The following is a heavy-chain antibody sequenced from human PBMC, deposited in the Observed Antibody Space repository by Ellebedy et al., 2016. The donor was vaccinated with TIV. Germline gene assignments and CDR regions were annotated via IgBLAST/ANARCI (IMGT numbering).Heavy chain of an antibody. J-gene: IGHJ4*02. D-gene: IGHD3-9*01. CDR3: VRDAPVLRYFDLQMKDDY. Sequence: GGSLRLSCAASGFTFSHYWMSWVRQAPGRGPEWVANINQNERDQYYVDSVKGRFTISRDNSKNSVYLQMNSLRAEDTAIYYCVRDAPVLRYFDLQMKDDYWGQGTLVTVSS. CDR2: INQNERDQ. CDR1: GFTFSHYW. V-gene: IGHV3-7*01.